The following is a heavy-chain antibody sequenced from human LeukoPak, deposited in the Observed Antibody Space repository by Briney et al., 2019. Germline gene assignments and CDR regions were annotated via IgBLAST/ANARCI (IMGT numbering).Heavy chain of an antibody. CDR3: VRGPYWDY. CDR1: GFTFSNFW. Sequence: QPGGSLRLSCVASGFTFSNFWMNWVRQAPGKGLEWVANIKEDGSEKNYVGSVRGRFTISRDNAKNSLYLQMNSLSAEDTALYYCVRGPYWDYTSEGTLVTVSS. CDR2: IKEDGSEK. J-gene: IGHJ4*02. V-gene: IGHV3-7*01.